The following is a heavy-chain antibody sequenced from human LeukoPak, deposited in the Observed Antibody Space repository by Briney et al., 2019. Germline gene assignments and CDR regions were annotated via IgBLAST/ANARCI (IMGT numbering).Heavy chain of an antibody. V-gene: IGHV1-18*01. Sequence: SVNVSCKSSRYTFTSCVISWVRQAPGQGLDWMGWISAYNGNTNYAQKRQGRATMPTDTSTSTDYMELRSLRSDDTAVYYCARDRGSYCGGACHFDYWGKGPLVTVSS. CDR3: ARDRGSYCGGACHFDY. J-gene: IGHJ4*02. CDR2: ISAYNGNT. CDR1: RYTFTSCV. D-gene: IGHD2-21*02.